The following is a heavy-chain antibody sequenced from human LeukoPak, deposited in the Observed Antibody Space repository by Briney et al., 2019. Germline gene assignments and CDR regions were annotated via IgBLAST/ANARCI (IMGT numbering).Heavy chain of an antibody. J-gene: IGHJ4*02. V-gene: IGHV3-30-3*01. CDR2: ISYDGSNK. Sequence: GRSLRLSCAASGFTFSSYAMHWVRQAPGKGLEWVAVISYDGSNKYYADSVKGRFTISRDNSKNTLYLQMNSLRAEDTAVYYCARDDEYYYGSGSSCFDYWGQGTLVTVSS. CDR1: GFTFSSYA. CDR3: ARDDEYYYGSGSSCFDY. D-gene: IGHD3-10*01.